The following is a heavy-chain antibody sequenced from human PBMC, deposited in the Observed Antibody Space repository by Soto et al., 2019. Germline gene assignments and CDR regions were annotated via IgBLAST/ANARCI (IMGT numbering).Heavy chain of an antibody. V-gene: IGHV3-64*01. Sequence: EAQLVESGGGLVQPGGSLRLSCAASGFTFSNYEMHWVRQAPGKGLEYVSGISNNGAHTDYAKSVKGRFTISRDNSENTLYLQMGSLRAEDMALYYGARRGYGSRWPNVYMDVWGKGTTVTVCS. CDR1: GFTFSNYE. CDR3: ARRGYGSRWPNVYMDV. J-gene: IGHJ6*03. D-gene: IGHD6-13*01. CDR2: ISNNGAHT.